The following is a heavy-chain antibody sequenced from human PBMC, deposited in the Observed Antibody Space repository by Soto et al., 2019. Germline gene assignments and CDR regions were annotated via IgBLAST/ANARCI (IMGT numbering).Heavy chain of an antibody. D-gene: IGHD3-16*01. CDR2: ILSLESHK. CDR3: ATGLKDASNRPSFDS. J-gene: IGHJ4*02. Sequence: GGSLRLSCSGSGSNFSDYYMNWIRQTPVRGLEWVSSILSLESHKYYAASVMGRFSISRDNAQKSLFLQMNNLRAEDTGIYFCATGLKDASNRPSFDSWGPGTPVTVSS. CDR1: GSNFSDYY. V-gene: IGHV3-11*01.